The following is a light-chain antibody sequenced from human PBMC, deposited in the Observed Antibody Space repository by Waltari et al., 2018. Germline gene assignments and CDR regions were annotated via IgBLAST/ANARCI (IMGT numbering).Light chain of an antibody. CDR1: SSDVGGYNY. J-gene: IGLJ1*01. CDR3: SSYTSSSTLEV. CDR2: EVS. Sequence: QSALTQPASVSGSPGQSITISCTGTSSDVGGYNYVSWFQQHPGKAPNLWFYEVSNRPSGVVNRFSGSNSGNTASLTVSGLQAEDEADYYCSSYTSSSTLEVVGTGTKVTVL. V-gene: IGLV2-14*01.